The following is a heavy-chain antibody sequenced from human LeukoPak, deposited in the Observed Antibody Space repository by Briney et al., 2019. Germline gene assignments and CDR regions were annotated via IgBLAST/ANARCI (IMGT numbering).Heavy chain of an antibody. V-gene: IGHV4-4*07. J-gene: IGHJ4*02. CDR3: ARAAILDY. CDR2: INTSGSS. CDR1: GGSISSHY. Sequence: SETLSLTCTVSGGSISSHYWSWIRQPPGKGLEWIGRINTSGSSNYNPSLRSRVTMSVDTSKNQFSLNLSSVTAADTAVYYCARAAILDYWGQGTLVTVSS.